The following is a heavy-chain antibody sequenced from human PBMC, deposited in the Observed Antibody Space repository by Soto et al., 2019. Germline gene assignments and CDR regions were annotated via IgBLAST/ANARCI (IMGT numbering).Heavy chain of an antibody. V-gene: IGHV4-31*03. CDR2: ISYSGST. CDR3: ARRGSDIAVAGDWFDP. Sequence: SETLSLTCTVSGGSISRGGYYWSWIRQHPGTGLEWIGYISYSGSTYYNPSLKSRVTISVDTSKNQFSLRLTSVTAADTAVYYCARRGSDIAVAGDWFDPWGQGTLVTVSS. CDR1: GGSISRGGYY. D-gene: IGHD6-19*01. J-gene: IGHJ5*02.